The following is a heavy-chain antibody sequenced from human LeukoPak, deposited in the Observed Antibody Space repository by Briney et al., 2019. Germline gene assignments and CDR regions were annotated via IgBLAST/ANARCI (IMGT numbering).Heavy chain of an antibody. CDR1: GYTFTGYY. V-gene: IGHV1-2*02. CDR2: INPNSDGT. Sequence: ASVKVSCKASGYTFTGYYMHWVRQAPGQGLEWMGWINPNSDGTNYAQKFQGRVTMTRDTSISTAYMELSRLRSDDTAVYYCARGPPAIKGIAVAGRDIYYYYYYMDVWGKGTTVTVSS. CDR3: ARGPPAIKGIAVAGRDIYYYYYYMDV. J-gene: IGHJ6*03. D-gene: IGHD6-19*01.